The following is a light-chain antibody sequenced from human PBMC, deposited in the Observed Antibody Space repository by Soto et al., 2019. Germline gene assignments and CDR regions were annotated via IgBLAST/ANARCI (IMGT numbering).Light chain of an antibody. CDR1: PSISSW. CDR3: QQYNSYSWT. J-gene: IGKJ1*01. Sequence: DIQMTQSPSTLSASVGDRVTITCRASPSISSWLAWYQQKPGKAPKLLIYDASSLGSGVPSRFSGSGSGTEFTLTISSLQPDDFSTYYCQQYNSYSWTFGQGTKVEIK. V-gene: IGKV1-5*01. CDR2: DAS.